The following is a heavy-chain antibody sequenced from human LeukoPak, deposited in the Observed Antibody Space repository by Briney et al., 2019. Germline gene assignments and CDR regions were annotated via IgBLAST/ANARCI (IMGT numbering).Heavy chain of an antibody. V-gene: IGHV3-23*01. CDR3: AKGRYHGSGSYWNSHDY. CDR1: GFTFSNYV. J-gene: IGHJ4*02. CDR2: ISGSGDST. Sequence: TGGSLRLSCAASGFTFSNYVMSWVRQAPGKGLDWVSLISGSGDSTYYADSVKGRFTISRDNSKNTLYLQMNSLRAEDTAVYSCAKGRYHGSGSYWNSHDYWGQGTLVTVSS. D-gene: IGHD3-10*01.